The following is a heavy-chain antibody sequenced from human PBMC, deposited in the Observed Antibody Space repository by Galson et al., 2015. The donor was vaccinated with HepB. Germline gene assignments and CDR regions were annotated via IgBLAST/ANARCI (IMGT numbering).Heavy chain of an antibody. J-gene: IGHJ4*02. CDR1: GFTFSTYW. CDR3: ARHYFRAWPDTPLDY. D-gene: IGHD2-15*01. CDR2: MKQDGSER. Sequence: SLRLSCAASGFTFSTYWMSWVRQAPGKGLGWVASMKQDGSERYYVDSVKGRFTISRDNAKNSLYLQMNSLRAEDTAVYYCARHYFRAWPDTPLDYWGQGTLVTVSS. V-gene: IGHV3-7*03.